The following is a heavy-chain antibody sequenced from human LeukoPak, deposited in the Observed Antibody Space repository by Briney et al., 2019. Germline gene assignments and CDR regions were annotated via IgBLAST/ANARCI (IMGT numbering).Heavy chain of an antibody. CDR2: ISAYNGHT. CDR1: GYIFSSYG. CDR3: AREGTSGSYLYYFDY. J-gene: IGHJ4*02. V-gene: IGHV1-18*01. Sequence: ASVKVSCKASGYIFSSYGFSWVRQAPGQGLEWMGWISAYNGHTNYAQKLQDRVTMTTDTPTSTAYMELRSLRSDDTAVYYCAREGTSGSYLYYFDYWGQGTLVTVSS. D-gene: IGHD1-26*01.